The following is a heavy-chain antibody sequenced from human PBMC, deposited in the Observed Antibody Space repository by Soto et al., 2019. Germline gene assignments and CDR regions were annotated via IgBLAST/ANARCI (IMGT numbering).Heavy chain of an antibody. CDR1: GFTFSSFA. CDR3: AKESLDYFDSGRFYSPVFDH. J-gene: IGHJ4*02. V-gene: IGHV3-30*18. Sequence: QVQLVESGGGVVHPGTSLRLSCVTSGFTFSSFAMDWVRQAPGKGLEWVAAISFDGRDISYRESVKGRFSISRDRFKNTVYLEMNSLRPEDTAVYYCAKESLDYFDSGRFYSPVFDHWGQGILVSVSS. CDR2: ISFDGRDI. D-gene: IGHD3-10*01.